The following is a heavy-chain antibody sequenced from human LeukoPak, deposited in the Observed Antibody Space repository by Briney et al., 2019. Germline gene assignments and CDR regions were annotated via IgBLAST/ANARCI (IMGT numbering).Heavy chain of an antibody. CDR2: IYYDGST. V-gene: IGHV4-39*01. CDR3: ARKVAGSSAFDY. Sequence: SETLSLTCTVSGVSVSSGSYYWGWIRQPPGKGLEWVGNIYYDGSTYYNPSLKSRVTISIDTSKNQFSLKVSSVIAADTAVYYCARKVAGSSAFDYWGQGTLVTVSS. J-gene: IGHJ4*02. D-gene: IGHD6-19*01. CDR1: GVSVSSGSYY.